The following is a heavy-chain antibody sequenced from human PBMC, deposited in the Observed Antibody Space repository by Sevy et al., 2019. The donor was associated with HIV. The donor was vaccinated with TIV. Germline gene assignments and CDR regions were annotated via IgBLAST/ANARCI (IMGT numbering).Heavy chain of an antibody. CDR2: TNPNSGGT. CDR1: GYTFTGYY. Sequence: ASVKVSCKASGYTFTGYYMHWVRQAPGQGLEWMGWTNPNSGGTNYAQKFQGRVTMTRDTSISTAYMELSRLRSDDTAVYYCARVRISDYYYYYCMDVWGQGTTVTVSS. V-gene: IGHV1-2*02. CDR3: ARVRISDYYYYYCMDV. J-gene: IGHJ6*02. D-gene: IGHD2-15*01.